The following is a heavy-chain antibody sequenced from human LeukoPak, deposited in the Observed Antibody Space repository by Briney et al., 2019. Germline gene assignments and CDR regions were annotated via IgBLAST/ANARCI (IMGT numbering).Heavy chain of an antibody. CDR2: INHSGST. CDR1: GGSSSGYY. Sequence: PSETLSLTCAVYGGSSSGYYWSWIRQPPGKGLEWIGEINHSGSTNYNPSLKSRVTISVDTSKNQFSLKLSSVTAADTAVYYCARGSKIQTGSGSYYSHYYYYMDVWGKGTTVTVSS. V-gene: IGHV4-34*01. D-gene: IGHD3-10*01. J-gene: IGHJ6*03. CDR3: ARGSKIQTGSGSYYSHYYYYMDV.